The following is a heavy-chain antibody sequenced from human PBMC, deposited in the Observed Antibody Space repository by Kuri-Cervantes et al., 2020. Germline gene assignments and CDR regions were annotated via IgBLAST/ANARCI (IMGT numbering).Heavy chain of an antibody. V-gene: IGHV3-30-3*01. CDR1: GFTFSSYA. CDR2: ISYDGSNK. Sequence: GESLKISCAASGFTFSSYAMHWVRQAPGKGLEWVAVISYDGSNKYYADSVKGRFTISRDNSKNTLYLQMNSLRAEDTAVHYCARGGYSSGWYGYWGQGTLVTVSS. J-gene: IGHJ4*02. CDR3: ARGGYSSGWYGY. D-gene: IGHD6-19*01.